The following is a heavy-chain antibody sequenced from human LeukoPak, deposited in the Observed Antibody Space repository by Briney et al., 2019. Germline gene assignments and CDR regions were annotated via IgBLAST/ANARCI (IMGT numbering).Heavy chain of an antibody. CDR1: GTSISSGDYY. CDR3: ARGVYNFWSGYSQNWFVP. CDR2: ISYSGST. J-gene: IGHJ5*02. V-gene: IGHV4-30-4*08. Sequence: SETLSLTCTVSGTSISSGDYYWSWIRQPPGKGLEWIGYISYSGSTYYKPSLKSRLTISIDTSKNQFSLKLSSVTAADTAVYYCARGVYNFWSGYSQNWFVPWGQGILVTVSS. D-gene: IGHD3-3*01.